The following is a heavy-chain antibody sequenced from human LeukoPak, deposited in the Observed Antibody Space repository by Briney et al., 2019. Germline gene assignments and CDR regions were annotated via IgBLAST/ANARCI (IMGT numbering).Heavy chain of an antibody. V-gene: IGHV4-59*08. D-gene: IGHD3-3*01. CDR2: IYYSGST. Sequence: PSETLSLTCTVSGGSISSYYWSWIRRPPGKGLEWMGYIYYSGSTNYNPSLKSRVTISVDTSKNQSSLKLSSVTAADTAVYYCASNCWSGYYWDYWGQGTLVTVSS. CDR1: GGSISSYY. J-gene: IGHJ4*02. CDR3: ASNCWSGYYWDY.